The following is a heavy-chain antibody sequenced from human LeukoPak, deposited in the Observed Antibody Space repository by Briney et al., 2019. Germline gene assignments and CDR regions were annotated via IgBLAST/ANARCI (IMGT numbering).Heavy chain of an antibody. Sequence: GGSLRLSCTASGFTFGDHSVSWFRQAPGKGLEWVGFIRSKAYGGTAEYAASVKGRFTISRDDFKSVAYLQMDSLKTEDTAVYYWTREIRYFDWFQADYWGQGTLVTVSS. CDR2: IRSKAYGGTA. V-gene: IGHV3-49*03. J-gene: IGHJ4*02. D-gene: IGHD3-9*01. CDR3: TREIRYFDWFQADY. CDR1: GFTFGDHS.